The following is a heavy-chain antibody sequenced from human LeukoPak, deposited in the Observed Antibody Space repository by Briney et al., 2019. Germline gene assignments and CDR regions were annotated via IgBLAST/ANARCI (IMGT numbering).Heavy chain of an antibody. D-gene: IGHD3-22*01. J-gene: IGHJ4*02. CDR1: GGSVSSGSYY. CDR3: ARGQDDRSGTFDY. V-gene: IGHV4-61*01. Sequence: PSETLSLTCTVSGGSVSSGSYYLSWIRQPPGKGLDWIAYMSPSGTTNYNPSLESRVTTSVDTSRTQFSLRLSSVTAADTAVYYCARGQDDRSGTFDYWGQGTLVTVSS. CDR2: MSPSGTT.